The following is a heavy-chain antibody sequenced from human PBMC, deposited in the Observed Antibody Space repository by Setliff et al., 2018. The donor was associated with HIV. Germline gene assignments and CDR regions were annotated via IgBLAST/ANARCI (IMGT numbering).Heavy chain of an antibody. Sequence: SETLSLTCTVYGASISNSNSYWGWIRQPPGKRLEWLGSVYQSGSTSYNPSLSSRLTISVDTTKNQVSLRLSSVTAADTAVYYCARGDYRIIAAAGSGWFDPWGQGTQVTVSS. V-gene: IGHV4-39*01. D-gene: IGHD6-13*01. CDR3: ARGDYRIIAAAGSGWFDP. J-gene: IGHJ5*02. CDR2: VYQSGST. CDR1: GASISNSNSY.